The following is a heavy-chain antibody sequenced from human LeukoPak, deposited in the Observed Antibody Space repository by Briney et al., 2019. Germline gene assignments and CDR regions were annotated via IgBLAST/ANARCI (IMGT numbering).Heavy chain of an antibody. J-gene: IGHJ4*02. CDR2: IKSKTDGGTT. CDR1: GFTFSNAW. Sequence: PGGPLRLSCAASGFTFSNAWMSWVRQAPGKGLEWVGRIKSKTDGGTTDYAAPVKGRFTISRDDSKNTLYLQMNSLKTEDTAVXXCTTGDVQLWGYFDYWGQGTLVTVSS. D-gene: IGHD5-18*01. V-gene: IGHV3-15*01. CDR3: TTGDVQLWGYFDY.